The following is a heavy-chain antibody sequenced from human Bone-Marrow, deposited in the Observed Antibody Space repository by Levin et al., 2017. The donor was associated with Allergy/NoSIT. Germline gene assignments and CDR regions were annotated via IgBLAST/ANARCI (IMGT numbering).Heavy chain of an antibody. Sequence: SETLSLTCTVSGGSIRSSSYYWGWIRQPPGKGLEWIGSIYYSGSTYYNPSLKSRVTISVDTSKNQFSLKLSSVTAADTAVYYCARRDGSGSYFAFDIWGQGTMVTVSS. CDR1: GGSIRSSSYY. CDR2: IYYSGST. CDR3: ARRDGSGSYFAFDI. D-gene: IGHD3-10*01. J-gene: IGHJ3*02. V-gene: IGHV4-39*01.